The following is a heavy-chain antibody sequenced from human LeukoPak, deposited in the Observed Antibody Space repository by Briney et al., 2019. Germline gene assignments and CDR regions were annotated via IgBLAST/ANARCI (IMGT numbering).Heavy chain of an antibody. Sequence: PGGSLRLSCAASGFTFSSYAMSWVRQAPGKGLEWVSTISGSGGSTYNADSVKGRFTISRDNSKNTLYLQMNSLRAEDTAVYYCAKAPSVVRGVDYWGQGTLVTVSS. V-gene: IGHV3-23*01. J-gene: IGHJ4*02. CDR2: ISGSGGST. D-gene: IGHD3-10*01. CDR3: AKAPSVVRGVDY. CDR1: GFTFSSYA.